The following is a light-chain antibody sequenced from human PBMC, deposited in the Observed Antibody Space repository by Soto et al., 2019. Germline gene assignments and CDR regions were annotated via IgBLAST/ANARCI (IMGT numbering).Light chain of an antibody. V-gene: IGKV3-11*01. CDR1: QSVSSY. J-gene: IGKJ4*01. Sequence: EIVLTQSPATLSLSPGERATLSCRASQSVSSYLAWYQQTPGQAPRLLIYDAYNRATGIPARFSGSGSGTDFTNTISSLAPEDFAVYYCQQRSNWPLTFGGGTKVEIK. CDR3: QQRSNWPLT. CDR2: DAY.